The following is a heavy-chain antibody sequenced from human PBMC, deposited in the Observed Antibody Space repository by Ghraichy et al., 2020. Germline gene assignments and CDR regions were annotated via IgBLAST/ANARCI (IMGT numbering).Heavy chain of an antibody. D-gene: IGHD3/OR15-3a*01. CDR1: GFTFSSYA. J-gene: IGHJ6*02. Sequence: GGSLRLSCAASGFTFSSYAMSWVRQAPGKGLEWVSAISGSGGSTYYADSVKGRFTISRDNSKNTLYLQMNSLRAEDTAVYYCAKDVRTGYYKLGSDYGMDVWGQGTTVTVSS. V-gene: IGHV3-23*01. CDR3: AKDVRTGYYKLGSDYGMDV. CDR2: ISGSGGST.